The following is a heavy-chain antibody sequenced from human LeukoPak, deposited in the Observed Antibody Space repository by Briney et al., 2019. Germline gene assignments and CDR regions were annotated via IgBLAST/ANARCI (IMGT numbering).Heavy chain of an antibody. CDR3: ARDEAGAGLGFDY. Sequence: ASVKVSCKASGYTFTSYDINWVRQATGQGLEWMGWMNPNSGNTGYAQKFQGRVTITRNTSISTAYMELSSLRAEDTAVYYCARDEAGAGLGFDYWGQGTLVTVSS. CDR2: MNPNSGNT. D-gene: IGHD6-13*01. V-gene: IGHV1-8*03. CDR1: GYTFTSYD. J-gene: IGHJ4*02.